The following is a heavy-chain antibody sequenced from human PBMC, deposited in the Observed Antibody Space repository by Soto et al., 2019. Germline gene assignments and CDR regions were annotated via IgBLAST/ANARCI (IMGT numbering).Heavy chain of an antibody. CDR2: INAGNGNT. D-gene: IGHD4-17*01. CDR3: ARDHATVTTRGGYYYYYYMDV. J-gene: IGHJ6*03. V-gene: IGHV1-3*01. Sequence: ASVKVSCKASGYTFTSYAMHWVRQAPGQRLEWMGWINAGNGNTKYSQKFQGRVTITRDTSASTAYMELSSLRSEDTAVYYCARDHATVTTRGGYYYYYYMDVWGKGTTVTVSS. CDR1: GYTFTSYA.